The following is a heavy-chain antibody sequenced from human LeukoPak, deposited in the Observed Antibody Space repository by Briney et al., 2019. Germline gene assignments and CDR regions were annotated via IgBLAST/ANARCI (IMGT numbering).Heavy chain of an antibody. CDR2: IWYDGSLK. CDR3: ARGRGTSLIGWFDS. V-gene: IGHV3-33*01. D-gene: IGHD3-16*01. CDR1: AVTFTGYG. Sequence: PGGSLRLSCAASAVTFTGYGMHWVRQAPGKGLEWVAAIWYDGSLKYYADSVKGRFIISRDNLNNTLYLQMHNLRAEDAALYYCARGRGTSLIGWFDSWGQGTLVTVSS. J-gene: IGHJ5*01.